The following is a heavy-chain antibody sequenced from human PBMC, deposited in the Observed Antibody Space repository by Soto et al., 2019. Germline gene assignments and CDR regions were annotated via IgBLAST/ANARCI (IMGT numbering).Heavy chain of an antibody. CDR3: AKVPLRPYDFDY. CDR2: ISASGVST. V-gene: IGHV3-23*01. J-gene: IGHJ4*02. D-gene: IGHD4-17*01. Sequence: EVQLLDSGGGLAQPGGSLRVSCAASGFIFNNYAMNWVRHAPGEGLQWVAGISASGVSTYYADSVKGRFIISRDNSKNTLFLQMNSLRAEDTAIYYWAKVPLRPYDFDYWGLGTLVTVSS. CDR1: GFIFNNYA.